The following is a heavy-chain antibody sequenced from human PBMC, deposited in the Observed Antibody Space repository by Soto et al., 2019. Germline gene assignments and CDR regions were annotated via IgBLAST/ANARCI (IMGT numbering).Heavy chain of an antibody. J-gene: IGHJ4*02. Sequence: SVKVSFKASGGPFSSYAISLVRQAPGQGLEWMGGIIPIFGTANYAQKFHGRVTITADESTSTAYMELSSLRSEDTAVYYCARGWLQLHTYQIFDYWGQGTMVTVSS. V-gene: IGHV1-69*13. CDR2: IIPIFGTA. CDR1: GGPFSSYA. D-gene: IGHD5-12*01. CDR3: ARGWLQLHTYQIFDY.